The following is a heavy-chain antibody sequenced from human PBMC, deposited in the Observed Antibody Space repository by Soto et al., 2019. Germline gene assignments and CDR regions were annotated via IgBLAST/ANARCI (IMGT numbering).Heavy chain of an antibody. Sequence: SETLSLTCAVSGGSISSGGYSWSWIRQPPGKGPEWIGYIYHSGSTYYNPSLKSRVTISVDRSKNQFSLKLSSVTAADTAVYYCARGNYYASNFDYWGQGTLVTVSS. J-gene: IGHJ4*02. CDR1: GGSISSGGYS. D-gene: IGHD1-26*01. CDR3: ARGNYYASNFDY. CDR2: IYHSGST. V-gene: IGHV4-30-2*01.